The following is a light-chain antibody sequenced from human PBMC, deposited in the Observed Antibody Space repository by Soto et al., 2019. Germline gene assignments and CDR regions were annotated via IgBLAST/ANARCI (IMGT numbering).Light chain of an antibody. CDR1: SSNIGKNA. V-gene: IGLV1-44*01. J-gene: IGLJ3*02. CDR2: SDD. CDR3: GAWDDSLSGLM. Sequence: QSVLTQPPSASATPGQRVIISCSGSSSNIGKNAVKWYQQFPGTAPKLLIHSDDQRPSGVPDRFSGSKSGTSASLTISGLQSEDEAHYYCGAWDDSLSGLMFGGGTKVTVL.